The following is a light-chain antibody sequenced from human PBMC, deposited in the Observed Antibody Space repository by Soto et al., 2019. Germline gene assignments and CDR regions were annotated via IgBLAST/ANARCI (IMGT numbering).Light chain of an antibody. J-gene: IGKJ5*01. Sequence: TQSPGTLALFPWKTANLSVMASQFVSVNFLAWYQQKPRQAPRLLIYDASNRATGIPARCSGSGSGTDFTLTISSLEAEDFAVYYCQQRSIWPLTLGQGTRLEIK. CDR3: QQRSIWPLT. V-gene: IGKV3-11*01. CDR2: DAS. CDR1: QFVSVN.